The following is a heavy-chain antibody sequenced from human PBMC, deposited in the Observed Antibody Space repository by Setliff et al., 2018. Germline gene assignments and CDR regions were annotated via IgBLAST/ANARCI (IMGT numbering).Heavy chain of an antibody. CDR1: GFTFESHT. Sequence: GESLKISCAASGFTFESHTMNWVRQAPGKGLEWVSSISGSSGYKYYADSLKGRFTISRDNSNSEVFLQMDSLRAEDTAVYYCARDQARWLVAAGTFDYWGLGALVTVSS. J-gene: IGHJ4*02. CDR2: ISGSSGYK. D-gene: IGHD1-1*01. V-gene: IGHV3-21*04. CDR3: ARDQARWLVAAGTFDY.